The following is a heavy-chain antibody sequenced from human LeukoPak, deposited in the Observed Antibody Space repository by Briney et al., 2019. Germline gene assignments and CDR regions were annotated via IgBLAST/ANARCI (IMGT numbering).Heavy chain of an antibody. CDR1: GFTFSSYA. D-gene: IGHD4-17*01. CDR3: ARGFGDYGAFDI. J-gene: IGHJ3*02. V-gene: IGHV3-64*01. Sequence: GGSLRLSCAASGFTFSSYAMHWVRQAPGKGLEYVSGIRSNGGSTYYANSVKGRFTISRDNAKNSLYLQMNSLRAEDTAVYYCARGFGDYGAFDIWGQGTMVTVSS. CDR2: IRSNGGST.